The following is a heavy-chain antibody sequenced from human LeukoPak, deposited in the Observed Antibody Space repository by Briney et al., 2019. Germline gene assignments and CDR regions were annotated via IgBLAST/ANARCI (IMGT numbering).Heavy chain of an antibody. J-gene: IGHJ4*02. CDR2: INPNSGGT. V-gene: IGHV1-2*02. CDR1: GYTFTGYY. Sequence: ASVKVSCKASGYTFTGYYMHWVRQAPGQGLEWMGWINPNSGGTNYAQKFQGRVTMTRDTSISTAYMELRRLRSDDTAVYYCAREVPGSNQIFDYWGQGTLVTVSS. CDR3: AREVPGSNQIFDY. D-gene: IGHD4-11*01.